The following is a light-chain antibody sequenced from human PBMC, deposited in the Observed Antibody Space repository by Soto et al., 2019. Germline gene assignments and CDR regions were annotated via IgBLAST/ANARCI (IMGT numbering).Light chain of an antibody. CDR3: SSYTSISTKV. CDR1: SSDVGGYND. J-gene: IGLJ1*01. CDR2: EVS. V-gene: IGLV2-14*01. Sequence: QSALTQPASVSGSPGQSITIFCTGSSSDVGGYNDVSWYQQHPCNAPKLMIFEVSNRPSGVSDRFSGSKSGNTASLTISGLQAEDEADYYCSSYTSISTKVFGTGTKLTVL.